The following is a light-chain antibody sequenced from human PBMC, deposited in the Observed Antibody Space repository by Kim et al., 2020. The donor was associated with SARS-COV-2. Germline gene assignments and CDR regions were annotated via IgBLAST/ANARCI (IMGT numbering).Light chain of an antibody. Sequence: ELTQPPSASGTPGQRVTISCSGGTSNIGSSPVDWYQQLPGTAPKLHIFNNNKRPSGVPDRFSASKSGTSASLAINGLQSEDEADYYCAAWDASLNAWLFGGGTQLTVL. CDR3: AAWDASLNAWL. J-gene: IGLJ3*02. V-gene: IGLV1-44*01. CDR1: TSNIGSSP. CDR2: NNN.